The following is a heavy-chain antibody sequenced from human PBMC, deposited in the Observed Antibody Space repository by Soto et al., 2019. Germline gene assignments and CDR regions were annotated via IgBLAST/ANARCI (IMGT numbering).Heavy chain of an antibody. Sequence: ASVKVSCKASGGTFSSYPISWVRQAPGQGLEWMGRIIPILGIANYAQKFQGRVTITADKSTSTAYMELSSLRSEDTAVYYCARSPIDYGDLNAGDYWGQGTLVTVSS. CDR1: GGTFSSYP. CDR2: IIPILGIA. D-gene: IGHD4-17*01. J-gene: IGHJ4*02. CDR3: ARSPIDYGDLNAGDY. V-gene: IGHV1-69*02.